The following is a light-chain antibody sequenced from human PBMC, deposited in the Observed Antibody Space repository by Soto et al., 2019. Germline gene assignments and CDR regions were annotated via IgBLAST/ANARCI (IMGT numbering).Light chain of an antibody. J-gene: IGKJ1*01. Sequence: DFQMPHSPSTPPASDADSVPITCRASPSIIGWLAWYQQKPGKAPKLLTYDASSLESGVPSRFSGSGSGTEFTLTISSLQPDDFATYYCQQYNSYSWTFGQGTKVDIK. CDR1: PSIIGW. V-gene: IGKV1-5*01. CDR2: DAS. CDR3: QQYNSYSWT.